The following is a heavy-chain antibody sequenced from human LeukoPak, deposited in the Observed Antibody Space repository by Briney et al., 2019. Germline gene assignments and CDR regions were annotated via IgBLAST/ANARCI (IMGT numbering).Heavy chain of an antibody. D-gene: IGHD3-10*01. CDR2: IYGSGTT. Sequence: SETLSLTCTVSGGSISSYWSWIRQPAGKGLEWIGRIYGSGTTTYNPSLKSRVSMSIDTSKDQFSLKLMSVTAADTAVYYCARDSGTTGEVKFDPWGQGTLVTVSS. J-gene: IGHJ5*02. V-gene: IGHV4-4*07. CDR1: GGSISSY. CDR3: ARDSGTTGEVKFDP.